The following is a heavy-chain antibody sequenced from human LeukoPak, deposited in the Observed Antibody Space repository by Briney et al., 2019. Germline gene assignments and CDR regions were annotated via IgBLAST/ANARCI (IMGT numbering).Heavy chain of an antibody. Sequence: GGSLRLSCAASGFTFSSYAMSWVRQAPGKGLEWVSAISGSGGSTYYADSVKGRFTISRDNSKNTLYLQMNSLRAEDTAVYYCAKGGHYYGSGSYISYWGQGTLVTVSS. J-gene: IGHJ4*02. CDR3: AKGGHYYGSGSYISY. D-gene: IGHD3-10*01. CDR1: GFTFSSYA. CDR2: ISGSGGST. V-gene: IGHV3-23*01.